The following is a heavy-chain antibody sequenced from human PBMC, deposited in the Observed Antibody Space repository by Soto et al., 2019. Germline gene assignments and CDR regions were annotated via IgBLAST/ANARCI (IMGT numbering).Heavy chain of an antibody. V-gene: IGHV4-30-2*01. CDR1: GGSISSGGYS. J-gene: IGHJ4*02. Sequence: SETLSLTCSVSGGSISSGGYSWSWIRQPPGKGLEWIGYIYHSGSTYDNPSLKSRVTISVDTSKNQFSLTVTSVTAADTAVYYCARRIVATETFVYWDQGTLVTVSS. D-gene: IGHD5-12*01. CDR2: IYHSGST. CDR3: ARRIVATETFVY.